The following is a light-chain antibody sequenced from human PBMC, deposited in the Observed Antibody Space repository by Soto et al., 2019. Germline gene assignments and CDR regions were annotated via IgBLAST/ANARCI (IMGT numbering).Light chain of an antibody. J-gene: IGKJ5*01. Sequence: EIVLTQSPATLSLSPGVRATLSCRASQSVGSFLAWYQQKPGQAPRLLIYDTSIRATGIPARFSGSGSGTDFTLTISSLEPEDFAVYYCQQRNSWPPTFTFGQGTRLEIK. CDR3: QQRNSWPPTFT. CDR2: DTS. CDR1: QSVGSF. V-gene: IGKV3-11*01.